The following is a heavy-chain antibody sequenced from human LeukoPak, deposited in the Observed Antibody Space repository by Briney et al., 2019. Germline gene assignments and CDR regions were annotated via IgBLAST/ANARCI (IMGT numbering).Heavy chain of an antibody. CDR2: IWYDGSNK. D-gene: IGHD3-22*01. V-gene: IGHV3-33*01. Sequence: GGSLRLSCAASGFTFSSYGMHWVRQAPGKGLEWVAVIWYDGSNKYYADSVKGRFTISRDNSKNTLYLQMNSLRAEDTAVYYCARDPQYYYDSSGYYDYWGQGTLVIVSS. CDR1: GFTFSSYG. J-gene: IGHJ4*02. CDR3: ARDPQYYYDSSGYYDY.